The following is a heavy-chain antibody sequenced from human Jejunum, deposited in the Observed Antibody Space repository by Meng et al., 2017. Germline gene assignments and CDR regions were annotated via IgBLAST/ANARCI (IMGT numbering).Heavy chain of an antibody. J-gene: IGHJ4*02. CDR3: VSGQYSSDCYYGH. D-gene: IGHD6-19*01. CDR1: GYTFTKYA. Sequence: QQQLVQTGSELKKPGASVKVSCKASGYTFTKYAIHWVRQAPGQGFEWVGWINTDTGIPTYAHGFTGRFVFSLDTSVSTAYLQISSLKSEDTGVYYCVSGQYSSDCYYGHWGQGTLVTVSS. V-gene: IGHV7-4-1*02. CDR2: INTDTGIP.